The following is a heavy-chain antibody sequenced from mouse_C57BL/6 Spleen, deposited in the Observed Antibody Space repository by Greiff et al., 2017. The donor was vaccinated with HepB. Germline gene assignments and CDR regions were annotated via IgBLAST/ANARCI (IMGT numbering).Heavy chain of an antibody. D-gene: IGHD2-3*01. CDR3: ARYGNDGYPFAY. J-gene: IGHJ3*01. CDR1: GFTFTDYY. V-gene: IGHV7-3*01. Sequence: EVMLVESGGGLVQPGGSLNLSCAASGFTFTDYYMSWVRQPPGKALEWLGFISNKANGYTTEYSASVKGRFTISRDNSQSILYLQMNALRAEDSATYYCARYGNDGYPFAYWGQGTLVTVSA. CDR2: ISNKANGYTT.